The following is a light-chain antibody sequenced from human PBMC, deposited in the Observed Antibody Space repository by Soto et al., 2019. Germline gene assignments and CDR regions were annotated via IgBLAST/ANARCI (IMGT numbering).Light chain of an antibody. V-gene: IGKV1-8*01. CDR2: GAS. CDR1: QGISNW. Sequence: ALRMTQSPSSLSASTGDRVTITCRASQGISNWLAWYQQRPGKAPKLLVYGASTLQSGVPSRFSGRGSGTDFTLTISGLQSEDFATYYCQHYKNYPWTFGQGTKVEVK. J-gene: IGKJ1*01. CDR3: QHYKNYPWT.